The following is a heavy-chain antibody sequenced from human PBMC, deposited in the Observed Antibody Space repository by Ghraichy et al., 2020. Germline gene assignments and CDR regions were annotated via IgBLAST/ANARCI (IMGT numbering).Heavy chain of an antibody. CDR2: ISRSGSYI. V-gene: IGHV3-21*01. D-gene: IGHD3-16*01. J-gene: IGHJ6*02. CDR3: AREPFGRGSSGMDV. Sequence: GALRLSCAASGFSVSNYSMNWVRQAPGKGLGWVSAISRSGSYIYYADSVKGRFIISRDNAKNSVYLQMNSLRVEDTAVYYCAREPFGRGSSGMDVWGQGTTVTVSS. CDR1: GFSVSNYS.